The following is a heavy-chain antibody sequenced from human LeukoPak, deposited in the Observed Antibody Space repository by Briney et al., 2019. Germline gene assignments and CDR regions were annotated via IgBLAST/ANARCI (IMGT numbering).Heavy chain of an antibody. CDR3: AKDEATSGGGLAS. Sequence: GRSLRLSCAASGFTVSGTHMSWVRQAPGQGLEWVSAMYPGGTTYYADSVKGRFTISRDNSRNTLFLHMSSLRADDTAVYYCAKDEATSGGGLASWGQGTLVTVSS. V-gene: IGHV3-53*01. D-gene: IGHD3-16*01. J-gene: IGHJ4*02. CDR1: GFTVSGTH. CDR2: MYPGGTT.